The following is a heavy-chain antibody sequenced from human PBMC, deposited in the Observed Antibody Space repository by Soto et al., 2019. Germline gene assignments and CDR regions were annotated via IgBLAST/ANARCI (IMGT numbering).Heavy chain of an antibody. CDR1: GYTFTSYA. CDR3: AREGQGVVPAANGYYYYYGMDV. D-gene: IGHD2-2*01. V-gene: IGHV7-4-1*01. CDR2: INTNTGNP. Sequence: QVQLVQSGSELKKPGASVKVSCKASGYTFTSYAMNWVRQAPGQGLEWMGWINTNTGNPTYAQGFTGRFVFSLDTSVSTAYLQICSLKAEDTAVYYCAREGQGVVPAANGYYYYYGMDVWAQGTTVTVSS. J-gene: IGHJ6*02.